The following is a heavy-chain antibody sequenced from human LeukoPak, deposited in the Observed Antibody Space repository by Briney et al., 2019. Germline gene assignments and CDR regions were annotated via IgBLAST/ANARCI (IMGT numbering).Heavy chain of an antibody. CDR1: GGSFIGYY. V-gene: IGHV4-34*01. D-gene: IGHD2-21*02. CDR3: ARLTAY. Sequence: SETLSLTCAVYGGSFIGYYWSWIRQPPGKGLEWIGEINHSGSTNYNPSLKSRVTISVDTSKNQFSLKLSSVTAADTAVYYCARLTAYWGQGTLVTVSS. CDR2: INHSGST. J-gene: IGHJ4*02.